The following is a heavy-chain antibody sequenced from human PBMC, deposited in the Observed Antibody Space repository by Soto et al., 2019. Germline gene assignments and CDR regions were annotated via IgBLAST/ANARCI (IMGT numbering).Heavy chain of an antibody. J-gene: IGHJ4*02. CDR3: TTSADYYGSGSYLAY. CDR2: IYYSGST. CDR1: GGSVSSGSYY. V-gene: IGHV4-61*01. D-gene: IGHD3-10*01. Sequence: QVQLQESGPGLVKPSETLSLTCTVSGGSVSSGSYYWSWIRQPPGKGLEWIGYIYYSGSTNYNPSLKSRVTISVDTSKNQFSLKLSSVTAADTAVYYCTTSADYYGSGSYLAYWGQGTLVTVSS.